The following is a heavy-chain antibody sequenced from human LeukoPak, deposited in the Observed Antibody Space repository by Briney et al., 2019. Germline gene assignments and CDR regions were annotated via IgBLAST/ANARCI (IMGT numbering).Heavy chain of an antibody. CDR2: IYSGGRT. CDR3: ARAGPWDAFDI. CDR1: GFSVNSDY. J-gene: IGHJ3*02. D-gene: IGHD1-14*01. Sequence: GGSVRLSCAASGFSVNSDYMSWVRQAPGKGLEWVLVIYSGGRTCRAATSMGRFTISRHISKSTLYLQMNSLRAEDTAVYYCARAGPWDAFDIWGQGTLVTVSS. V-gene: IGHV3-53*04.